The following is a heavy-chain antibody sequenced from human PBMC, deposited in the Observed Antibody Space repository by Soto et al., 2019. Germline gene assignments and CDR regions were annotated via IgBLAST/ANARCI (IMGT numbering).Heavy chain of an antibody. CDR3: AREYFLYDSSGQSSGIDY. Sequence: QVQLQESGPGLVKPSETLSLTCTVSGGSVSSGSYYWSWIRQPPGKGLEWIGYIYYSGSTNYNPSLKSRVTISVDTSKNQFSLKLSSVTAADTAVYYCAREYFLYDSSGQSSGIDYWGQGTLVTVSS. CDR2: IYYSGST. J-gene: IGHJ4*02. CDR1: GGSVSSGSYY. D-gene: IGHD3-22*01. V-gene: IGHV4-61*01.